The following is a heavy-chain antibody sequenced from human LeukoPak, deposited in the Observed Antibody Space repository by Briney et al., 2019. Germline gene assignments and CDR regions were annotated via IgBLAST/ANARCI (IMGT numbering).Heavy chain of an antibody. Sequence: PSETLSLTCAVSGGSISSGGYSWSWIRQPPGKGLEWIGYIYHSGSTYYNPSLKSRVTISVDRSKNQFSLKLSSVTAADTAVYYCARDLSSSWYDYWGQGTLSPSPQ. V-gene: IGHV4-30-2*01. CDR1: GGSISSGGYS. D-gene: IGHD6-13*01. CDR2: IYHSGST. CDR3: ARDLSSSWYDY. J-gene: IGHJ4*02.